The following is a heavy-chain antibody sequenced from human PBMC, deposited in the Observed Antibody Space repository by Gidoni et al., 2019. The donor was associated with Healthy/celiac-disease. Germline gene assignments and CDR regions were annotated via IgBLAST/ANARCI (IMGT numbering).Heavy chain of an antibody. CDR2: INHSGST. CDR1: GGSFSGYY. D-gene: IGHD5-18*01. CDR3: ARGRLILGIQLWLRDNWFDP. J-gene: IGHJ5*02. V-gene: IGHV4-34*01. Sequence: QVQLQQWGAGLLKPSETLSLTCAVYGGSFSGYYWSWIRQPPGKGLEWIGEINHSGSTNYNPSLKSRVTISVDTSKNQFSLKLSSVTAADTAVYYCARGRLILGIQLWLRDNWFDPWGQGTLVTVSS.